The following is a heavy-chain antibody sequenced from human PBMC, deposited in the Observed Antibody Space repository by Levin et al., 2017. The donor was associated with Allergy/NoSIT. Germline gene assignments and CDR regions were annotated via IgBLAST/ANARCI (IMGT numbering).Heavy chain of an antibody. CDR3: ASNWNYVFDY. Sequence: MPSETLSLICTVSGGSISSSSYYWGWIRQPPGKGLEWIGSIYYSGSTYYNPSLKSRVTISVDTSKNQFSLKLSSVTAADTAVYYCASNWNYVFDYWGQGTLVTVSS. D-gene: IGHD1-7*01. CDR1: GGSISSSSYY. CDR2: IYYSGST. J-gene: IGHJ4*02. V-gene: IGHV4-39*01.